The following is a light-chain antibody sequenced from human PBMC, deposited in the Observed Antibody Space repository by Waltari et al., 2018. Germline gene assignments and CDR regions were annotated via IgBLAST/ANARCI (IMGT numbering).Light chain of an antibody. J-gene: IGKJ5*01. CDR2: AAS. CDR1: QGISSY. Sequence: DIQLTQSPSFLSASVADRVTITCRASQGISSYLAWYLQKPGKAPKLLIYAASTLQSGVPSRFSGSGSGTEFTLTISSLQPEDFATYYCQQPNSFPITFGQGTRLEVK. CDR3: QQPNSFPIT. V-gene: IGKV1-9*01.